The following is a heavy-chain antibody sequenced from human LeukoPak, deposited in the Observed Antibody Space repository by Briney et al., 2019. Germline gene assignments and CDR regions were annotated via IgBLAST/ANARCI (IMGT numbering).Heavy chain of an antibody. CDR1: GFTFSSYS. D-gene: IGHD6-13*01. CDR2: ISSSSSYI. CDR3: ARGGPAAGRYYFDY. Sequence: PGGSLRLSCAASGFTFSSYSMNWVRQAPGKGLEWVSSISSSSSYIYYADSVKGRFTISRDNAKNSLYLQMNSLRAEDTAVYYCARGGPAAGRYYFDYWGQGTLVTVSS. J-gene: IGHJ4*02. V-gene: IGHV3-21*01.